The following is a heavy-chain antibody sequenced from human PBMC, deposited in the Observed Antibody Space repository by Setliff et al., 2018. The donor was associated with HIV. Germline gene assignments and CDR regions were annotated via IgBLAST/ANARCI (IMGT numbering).Heavy chain of an antibody. CDR1: GYTFTGCY. Sequence: ASVKVSCKASGYTFTGCYMHWVRQAPGQGIEWMGWINPNRGDTNYAQKFQGRVTMTTDTSISTAYMEPSRLRSDDTAVYCCATLDYWGQGTLVTVSS. CDR2: INPNRGDT. V-gene: IGHV1-2*02. CDR3: ATLDY. J-gene: IGHJ4*02.